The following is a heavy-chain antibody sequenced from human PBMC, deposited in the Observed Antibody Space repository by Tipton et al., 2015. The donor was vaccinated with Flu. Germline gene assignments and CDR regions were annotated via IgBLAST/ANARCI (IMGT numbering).Heavy chain of an antibody. J-gene: IGHJ4*02. Sequence: LRLSCTVSGYSISSGYYWGWIRQPPGKGLEWIGSIYYSGSTYYNPSLKSRVTISVDTSKNQFSLKLSSVTAADTAVYYCARFISIAAVADYWGQGTLVTVSS. CDR1: GYSISSGYY. V-gene: IGHV4-38-2*02. D-gene: IGHD6-13*01. CDR2: IYYSGST. CDR3: ARFISIAAVADY.